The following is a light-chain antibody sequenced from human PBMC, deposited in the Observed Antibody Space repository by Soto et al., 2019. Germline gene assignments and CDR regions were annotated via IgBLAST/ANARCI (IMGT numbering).Light chain of an antibody. CDR3: CSYTDSATAV. J-gene: IGLJ2*01. CDR1: NSDVGGYDY. V-gene: IGLV2-14*01. CDR2: DVF. Sequence: QSALTQPASVSGSLGQSVTISCTGSNSDVGGYDYVSWFQQHPGKAPQLIIFDVFNRPSGVSSRFSGSKSGYTASLTISVLQAEDEADYYCCSYTDSATAVFGGGTKLTVL.